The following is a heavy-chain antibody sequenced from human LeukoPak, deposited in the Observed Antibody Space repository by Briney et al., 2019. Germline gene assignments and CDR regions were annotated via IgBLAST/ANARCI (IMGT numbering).Heavy chain of an antibody. V-gene: IGHV4-31*03. CDR1: GGSISSGGYY. CDR2: IYYSGST. Sequence: SETLSLTCTVSGGSISSGGYYWSWIRQHPGKGLEWIGYIYYSGSTYYNPSLKSRVTISVDTSKNQFSLKLSSVTAADTAVYYCARDTIWLFDYWGQGTLVTVSS. D-gene: IGHD3-9*01. CDR3: ARDTIWLFDY. J-gene: IGHJ4*02.